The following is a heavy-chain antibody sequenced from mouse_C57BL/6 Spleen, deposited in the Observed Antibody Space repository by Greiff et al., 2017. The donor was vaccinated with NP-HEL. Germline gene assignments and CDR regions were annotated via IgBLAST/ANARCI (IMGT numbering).Heavy chain of an antibody. CDR2: IDPEDGET. CDR1: GFNIKDYY. CDR3: ARYVVATGGYFDV. D-gene: IGHD1-1*01. J-gene: IGHJ1*03. V-gene: IGHV14-2*01. Sequence: VQLQQSGAELVKPGASVQLSCTASGFNIKDYYLHWVKQRTEQGLEWIGRIDPEDGETKYAPKFQGKATITADTSSNTAYLQLSSLTSEDTAVYYCARYVVATGGYFDVWGTGTTVTVSS.